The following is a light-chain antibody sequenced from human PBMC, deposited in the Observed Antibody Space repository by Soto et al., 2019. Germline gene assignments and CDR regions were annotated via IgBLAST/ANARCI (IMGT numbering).Light chain of an antibody. V-gene: IGKV3-11*01. J-gene: IGKJ4*01. CDR3: QQRSNWPPLT. Sequence: EIVLPQSPATLSWSPGERATLSCRASQSVSSSLAWYQQKPGQAPRLLIYDASNRATGIPARFSGSVSGTDFTLTISSLEPEEFAVYYCQQRSNWPPLTFGGGTKVEIK. CDR2: DAS. CDR1: QSVSSS.